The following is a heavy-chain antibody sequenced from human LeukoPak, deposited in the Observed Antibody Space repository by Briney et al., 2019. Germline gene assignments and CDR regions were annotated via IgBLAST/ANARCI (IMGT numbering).Heavy chain of an antibody. D-gene: IGHD2-2*02. Sequence: GASVKVSCKASGYTFTSYYMHWVRQAPGQGLEWMGIINPSGGSTSYAQKFQGRVTMTRDTSTSTVYMELSSLRSEDTAVYYCARDIGYDCSSTSCYNRNWFDPWGQGTLVTVSS. J-gene: IGHJ5*02. V-gene: IGHV1-46*01. CDR2: INPSGGST. CDR1: GYTFTSYY. CDR3: ARDIGYDCSSTSCYNRNWFDP.